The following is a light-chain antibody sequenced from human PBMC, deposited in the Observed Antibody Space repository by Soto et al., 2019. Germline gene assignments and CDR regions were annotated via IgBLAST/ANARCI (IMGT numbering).Light chain of an antibody. J-gene: IGKJ1*01. CDR3: QQDNIYSWT. Sequence: DIVFRQSLGTLSLSPGERATLSCRASQSVSNNYLAWYQQKPGQAPRLLIYGASSRATGIPDRFSGSGSGTEFTLTISSLQPDDFATYYCQQDNIYSWTFGQGGKVDIK. V-gene: IGKV3-20*01. CDR2: GAS. CDR1: QSVSNNY.